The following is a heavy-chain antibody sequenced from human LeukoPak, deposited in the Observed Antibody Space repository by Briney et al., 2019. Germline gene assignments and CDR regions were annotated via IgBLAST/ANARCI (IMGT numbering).Heavy chain of an antibody. CDR3: AKSSPIAAAGEVSDF. J-gene: IGHJ4*02. Sequence: PGGSLRLSCAASGFTFSSYSMNWVRQAPGKGLEWVSSISSSSSYIYYADSVKGRFTISRDNAKNSLYLQMNSLRAEDTAVYYCAKSSPIAAAGEVSDFWGQGTLVTVSS. CDR1: GFTFSSYS. CDR2: ISSSSSYI. D-gene: IGHD6-13*01. V-gene: IGHV3-21*04.